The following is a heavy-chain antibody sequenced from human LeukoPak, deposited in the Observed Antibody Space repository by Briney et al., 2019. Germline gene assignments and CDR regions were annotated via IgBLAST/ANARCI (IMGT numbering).Heavy chain of an antibody. Sequence: ASVRVSCKASGYTFTSYGINWLRQAPGQGLEWMGRSSLNNVNKNYIAKLQGRVTMTTDTSTSPAHMELRSLRPDDTAVYYCARDQSPLNGGYSEGEVFDCWGQGTLVTVSS. CDR3: ARDQSPLNGGYSEGEVFDC. D-gene: IGHD5-12*01. J-gene: IGHJ4*02. V-gene: IGHV1-18*01. CDR2: SSLNNVNK. CDR1: GYTFTSYG.